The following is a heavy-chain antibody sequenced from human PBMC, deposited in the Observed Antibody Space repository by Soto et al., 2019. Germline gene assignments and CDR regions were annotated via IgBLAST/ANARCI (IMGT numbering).Heavy chain of an antibody. CDR2: ISGAGDRT. CDR1: GFSFSSYA. D-gene: IGHD3-10*01. J-gene: IGHJ5*02. CDR3: AKATRGPLFNRRSDAKHFDP. Sequence: EAQLLESGGSLVQPGGSLRLSCAASGFSFSSYAMNWVRQAPGKGLEWVSIISGAGDRTYYADSVKGRFTISRDNSKNTLYLQMNSLGAEDTALYPRAKATRGPLFNRRSDAKHFDPWGQGTLVTVSS. V-gene: IGHV3-23*01.